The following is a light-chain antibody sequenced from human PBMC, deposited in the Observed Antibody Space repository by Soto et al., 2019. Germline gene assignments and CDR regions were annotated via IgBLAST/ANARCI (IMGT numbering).Light chain of an antibody. CDR2: DAF. J-gene: IGKJ5*01. CDR1: QNIRSY. CDR3: QQRSNWPPLT. Sequence: EIVLTQSPATLSLSPGERATLSCRASQNIRSYLAWFQQKPGQAPRLLIYDAFNRAAGIPARFSGSGSGTDFTLTISSLEPEDFAVYYCQQRSNWPPLTFGQGTRLEIK. V-gene: IGKV3-11*01.